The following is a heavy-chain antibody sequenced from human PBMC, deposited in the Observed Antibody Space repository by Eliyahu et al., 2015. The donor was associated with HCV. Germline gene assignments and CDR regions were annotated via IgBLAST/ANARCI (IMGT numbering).Heavy chain of an antibody. CDR2: INHSGST. CDR3: ARNRRFDQ. J-gene: IGHJ4*02. CDR1: GGSFSGYY. V-gene: IGHV4-34*01. Sequence: QVQLQQWGAGLLKPSETLSLTCAVYGGSFSGYYWSWIRQPPGKGLEWIGEINHSGSTNYNPSLESRVTISVDTSKNQFSLQLTSVSAADTAVYYCARNRRFDQWGQGTLVTVSS.